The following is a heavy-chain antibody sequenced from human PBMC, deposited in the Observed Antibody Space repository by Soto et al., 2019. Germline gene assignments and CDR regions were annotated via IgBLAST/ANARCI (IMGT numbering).Heavy chain of an antibody. CDR2: ISYDGSNK. CDR1: GFTFSSYA. V-gene: IGHV3-30-3*01. J-gene: IGHJ4*02. Sequence: QLQLVESGGGVVQRGRSLRLSCAASGFTFSSYAMHWVRQAPGKGLEWVAVISYDGSNKYYADSVKGRFTISRDNSKNTLYLQMNSLRAEDTAVYYCARGDDILTPGFDYWGQGTLVTVSS. CDR3: ARGDDILTPGFDY. D-gene: IGHD3-9*01.